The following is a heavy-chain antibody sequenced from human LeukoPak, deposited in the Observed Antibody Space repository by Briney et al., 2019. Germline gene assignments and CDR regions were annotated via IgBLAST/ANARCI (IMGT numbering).Heavy chain of an antibody. Sequence: SETLSLTCTVSGGSISSYYWSWIRQPAGKGLEWIGRIYTSGSTNYNPSLKSRVTMSVDTSKNQFSLKLSSVTAADTAVYYSARISYGSTVVTPGDAFDIWGQGTMVTVSS. CDR3: ARISYGSTVVTPGDAFDI. CDR1: GGSISSYY. J-gene: IGHJ3*02. CDR2: IYTSGST. V-gene: IGHV4-4*07. D-gene: IGHD4-23*01.